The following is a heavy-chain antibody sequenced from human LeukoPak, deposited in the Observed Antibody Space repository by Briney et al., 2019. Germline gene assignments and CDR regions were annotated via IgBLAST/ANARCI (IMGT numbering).Heavy chain of an antibody. CDR3: ARGVSSWYETYYYYYMDV. V-gene: IGHV1-2*02. D-gene: IGHD6-13*01. J-gene: IGHJ6*03. Sequence: ASVKVSCKASGYIFNDFYMHWVRQAPGQGLEWMGWINPNSGDTHYSEKFKDRVTMTRDTSISTAYMELSRLRSDDAAVYYCARGVSSWYETYYYYYMDVWGKGTTVTVSS. CDR2: INPNSGDT. CDR1: GYIFNDFY.